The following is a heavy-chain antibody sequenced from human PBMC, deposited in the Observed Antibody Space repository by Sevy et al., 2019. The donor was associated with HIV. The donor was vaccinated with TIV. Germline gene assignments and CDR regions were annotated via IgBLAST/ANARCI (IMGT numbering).Heavy chain of an antibody. CDR3: TKDEAYTVATSYYFDY. D-gene: IGHD5-12*01. CDR1: GFTFSNYA. J-gene: IGHJ4*02. Sequence: GGSLRLSCAASGFTFSNYAMSWVRQAPGKGLEWVSAIRDSAYNTYYADSVKGRFTISRDNSKNSLYLQMNSLRAEDTAVYYCTKDEAYTVATSYYFDYWGQGTLVTVSS. V-gene: IGHV3-23*01. CDR2: IRDSAYNT.